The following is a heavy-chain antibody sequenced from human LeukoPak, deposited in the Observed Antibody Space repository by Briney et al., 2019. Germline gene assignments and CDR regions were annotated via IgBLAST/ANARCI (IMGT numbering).Heavy chain of an antibody. V-gene: IGHV3-48*01. CDR1: GFTFDSFG. CDR3: AKEFRITMVREATIYYYYMDV. Sequence: RGSLRLSCEVSGFTFDSFGLSWVRQAPGKGPEWIAYISGSSVAIYYADSVKGRFTISRDNSKNTLYLQMNSLRAEDTAVYYCAKEFRITMVREATIYYYYMDVWGKGTTVTVSS. J-gene: IGHJ6*03. D-gene: IGHD3-10*01. CDR2: ISGSSVAI.